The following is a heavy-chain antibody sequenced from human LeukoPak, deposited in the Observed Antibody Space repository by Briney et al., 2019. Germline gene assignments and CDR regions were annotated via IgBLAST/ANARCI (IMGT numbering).Heavy chain of an antibody. J-gene: IGHJ4*02. V-gene: IGHV3-21*01. CDR2: ISSSSSYI. CDR3: ARGTNTAMGVDN. Sequence: GGSLRLSCAASKFTFSTYAMNWVRQAPGKGLEWVSSISSSSSYIYYADSVKGRFTISRDNAKNSLYLQMNSLRAGDTAVYYCARGTNTAMGVDNWGQGTLVTVSS. D-gene: IGHD5-18*01. CDR1: KFTFSTYA.